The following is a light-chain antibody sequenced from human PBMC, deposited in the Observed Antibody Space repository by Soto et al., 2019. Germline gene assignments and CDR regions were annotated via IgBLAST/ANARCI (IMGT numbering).Light chain of an antibody. CDR1: QSLLHSNGYNY. V-gene: IGKV2-28*01. CDR2: LGY. Sequence: EIVMTQSPLSLPVTPGEPASISCRSSQSLLHSNGYNYLDWYVQKPGQSPQLLIYLGYNRASGVPDRFSGSGSGTDFTLKISRVEAEDVGVYYCMQGLRTSFTFGGGTKVEIK. CDR3: MQGLRTSFT. J-gene: IGKJ4*01.